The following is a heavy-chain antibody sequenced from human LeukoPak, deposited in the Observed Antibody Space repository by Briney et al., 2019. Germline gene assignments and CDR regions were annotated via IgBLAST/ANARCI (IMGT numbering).Heavy chain of an antibody. J-gene: IGHJ4*02. Sequence: GGSLRLSCAASGFTFTSFAMHWVRQAPGKGLEWVALISDDGSEIYYADPVRGRFTISRDNSKNTLYLQMHSLRVEDTAVYFCARGPGAFPYFFDNWGQGTLVTVSS. D-gene: IGHD4/OR15-4a*01. CDR2: ISDDGSEI. CDR1: GFTFTSFA. V-gene: IGHV3-30-3*01. CDR3: ARGPGAFPYFFDN.